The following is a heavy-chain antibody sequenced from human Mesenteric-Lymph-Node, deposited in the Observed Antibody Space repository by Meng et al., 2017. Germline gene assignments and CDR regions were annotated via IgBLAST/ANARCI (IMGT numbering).Heavy chain of an antibody. CDR2: IIPIFCTA. D-gene: IGHD3-9*01. CDR1: GGAFSSYA. CDR3: ARVWNYDILTGYYTHYFDY. J-gene: IGHJ4*02. Sequence: LGPLGGAGKTPGGSGKDSCQASGGAFSSYAISWVRQAPGQGLEWMGGIIPIFCTANYAQKLQGRVPMTTGTSTSTVYMEVRSLRSDDTAVYYWARVWNYDILTGYYTHYFDYWGQGTLVTVSS. V-gene: IGHV1-69*05.